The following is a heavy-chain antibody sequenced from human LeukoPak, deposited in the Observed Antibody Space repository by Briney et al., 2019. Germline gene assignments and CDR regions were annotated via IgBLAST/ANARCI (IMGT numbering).Heavy chain of an antibody. J-gene: IGHJ4*02. D-gene: IGHD3-3*01. Sequence: PGGSLRLSCAASGFTFSNAWMSWVRQAPGKGLEWVGRIKRKTDGGTTDYAAPVKGRFTISRDDSKNTLYLQMNSLKTEDTAVYYCTTGGVWSGYYPLGYWGQGTLVTVSS. CDR2: IKRKTDGGTT. V-gene: IGHV3-15*01. CDR1: GFTFSNAW. CDR3: TTGGVWSGYYPLGY.